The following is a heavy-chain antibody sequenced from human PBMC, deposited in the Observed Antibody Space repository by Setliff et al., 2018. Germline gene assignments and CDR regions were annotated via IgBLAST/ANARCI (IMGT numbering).Heavy chain of an antibody. CDR2: TIPMFGTT. D-gene: IGHD5-18*01. V-gene: IGHV1-69*05. CDR3: VREGVDTRSSTDYRYYMDV. Sequence: TFSSHGISWVRQAPGQGLEWMGGTIPMFGTTEYAQKFQGRLTIITDESTNTAFMQLSSLRSEDTAVYYCVREGVDTRSSTDYRYYMDVWGKGTTVTVSS. CDR1: TFSSHG. J-gene: IGHJ6*03.